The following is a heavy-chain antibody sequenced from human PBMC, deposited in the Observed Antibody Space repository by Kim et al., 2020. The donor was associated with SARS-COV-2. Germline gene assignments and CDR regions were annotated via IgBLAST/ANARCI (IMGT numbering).Heavy chain of an antibody. D-gene: IGHD2-15*01. V-gene: IGHV1-8*01. CDR3: VYCSGGSCYQTPAFDI. J-gene: IGHJ3*02. CDR1: GYTFTSYD. Sequence: ASVKVSCKASGYTFTSYDINWVRQATGQGLEWMGWMNPNSGNTGYAQKFQGRVTMTRNTSISTAYMELSSLRSEDTAVYYCVYCSGGSCYQTPAFDISGQGTMVTVSS. CDR2: MNPNSGNT.